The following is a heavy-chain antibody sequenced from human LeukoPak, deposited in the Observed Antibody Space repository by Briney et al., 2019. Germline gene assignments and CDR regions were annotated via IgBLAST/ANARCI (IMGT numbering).Heavy chain of an antibody. J-gene: IGHJ4*02. CDR2: IYSGGST. V-gene: IGHV3-66*01. Sequence: PGGSLRLSCAASGFTVSNNYMSWVRQAPGKGLEWVSVIYSGGSTDYADSVKGRFTISRDNSKNALYLQMNSLRAEDTAVYYCARGYYDNSGYYFPFDFWGQGTLVTVSS. CDR1: GFTVSNNY. D-gene: IGHD3-22*01. CDR3: ARGYYDNSGYYFPFDF.